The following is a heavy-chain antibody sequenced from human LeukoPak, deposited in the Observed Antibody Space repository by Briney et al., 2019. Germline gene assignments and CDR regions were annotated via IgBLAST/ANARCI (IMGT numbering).Heavy chain of an antibody. V-gene: IGHV3-30*04. Sequence: GGSLRLSCAASGFTFSSYAMHWVRQAPGKGLEWVAVISYDGSNKYYADSVKGRFTISRDNSKNTLYLQMNSLRAEDTAVYYCARGSSTGTLGLWFDPWGQGTLVTVSS. J-gene: IGHJ5*02. D-gene: IGHD1-14*01. CDR2: ISYDGSNK. CDR1: GFTFSSYA. CDR3: ARGSSTGTLGLWFDP.